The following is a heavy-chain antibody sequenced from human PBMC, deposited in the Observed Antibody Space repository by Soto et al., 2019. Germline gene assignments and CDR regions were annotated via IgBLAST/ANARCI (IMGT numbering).Heavy chain of an antibody. V-gene: IGHV3-23*01. CDR3: AKGTTRILRFLEWSNYYGMDV. CDR1: GFTFSSYA. CDR2: ISGSGGST. D-gene: IGHD3-3*01. Sequence: GGSLRLSCAASGFTFSSYAMSWVRQAPGKGLEWVSAISGSGGSTYYADSVKGRFTISRDNSKNTLYLQMNSLRAEDTAVYYCAKGTTRILRFLEWSNYYGMDVWGQGTTVTVSS. J-gene: IGHJ6*02.